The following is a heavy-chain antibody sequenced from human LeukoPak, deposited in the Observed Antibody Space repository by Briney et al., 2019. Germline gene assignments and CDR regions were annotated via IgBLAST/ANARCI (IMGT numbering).Heavy chain of an antibody. CDR3: ARGLVAAAGYYYYGMDV. D-gene: IGHD6-13*01. V-gene: IGHV3-23*01. Sequence: GGSLRLSCAASGFTFSSYAMSWVRQAPGKGLEWVSAISGSGGSTHYADSVKGRFTISRENAKNSLYLQMNSLRAGDTAVYYCARGLVAAAGYYYYGMDVWGQGTTVTVSS. CDR2: ISGSGGST. CDR1: GFTFSSYA. J-gene: IGHJ6*02.